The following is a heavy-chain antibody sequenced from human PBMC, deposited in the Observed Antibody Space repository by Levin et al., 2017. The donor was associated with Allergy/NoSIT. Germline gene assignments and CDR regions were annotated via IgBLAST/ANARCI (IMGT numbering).Heavy chain of an antibody. CDR2: IYYSGST. Sequence: SQTLSLTCTVSGGSISSGDYYWSWIRQPPGKGLEWIGYIYYSGSTYYNPSLKSRVTISVDTSKNQFSLKLSSVTAADTAVYYCARASVLSTNYYYYGMDVWGQGTTVTVSS. CDR3: ARASVLSTNYYYYGMDV. V-gene: IGHV4-30-4*01. CDR1: GGSISSGDYY. D-gene: IGHD3-16*02. J-gene: IGHJ6*02.